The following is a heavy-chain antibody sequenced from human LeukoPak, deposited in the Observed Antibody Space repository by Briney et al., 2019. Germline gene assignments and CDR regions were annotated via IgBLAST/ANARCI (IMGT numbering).Heavy chain of an antibody. CDR3: AREVAGRLYFDY. V-gene: IGHV1-69*13. D-gene: IGHD6-19*01. CDR1: GGTFSSYA. CDR2: ITPIFGTA. Sequence: ASVKVSCKASGGTFSSYAISWVRQAPGQGLEWMGGITPIFGTANYAQKFQGRVTITADESTSTAYMELSSLRSEDTAVYYCAREVAGRLYFDYWGQGTLVTVSS. J-gene: IGHJ4*02.